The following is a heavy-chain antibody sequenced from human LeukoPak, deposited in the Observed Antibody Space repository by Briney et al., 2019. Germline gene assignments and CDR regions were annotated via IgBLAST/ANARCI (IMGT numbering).Heavy chain of an antibody. CDR3: ARTTVAGRWDY. V-gene: IGHV4-4*07. J-gene: IGHJ4*03. Sequence: PSETLSLTCTVSGGSITSYYWSWIRQPAGKGLEWIGRIYSSGSTNYNPSLKSRVTMSVDTSKNHFSLKLTSVTAADTAVYYCARTTVAGRWDYWGHRGLVTVSS. D-gene: IGHD6-19*01. CDR1: GGSITSYY. CDR2: IYSSGST.